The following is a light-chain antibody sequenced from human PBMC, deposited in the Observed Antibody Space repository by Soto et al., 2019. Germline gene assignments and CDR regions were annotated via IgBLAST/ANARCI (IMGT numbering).Light chain of an antibody. CDR1: SSDVGGYND. CDR2: DVS. Sequence: QSALTQPASVSGSPGQSITISCTGTSSDVGGYNDVSWYQQHPGKAPKLMIYDVSNRPSGVSNRFSGSKSGNTASLAISGPQAEDEAEYYCSSCTSSSTVVFGGGTQLTVL. CDR3: SSCTSSSTVV. J-gene: IGLJ2*01. V-gene: IGLV2-14*01.